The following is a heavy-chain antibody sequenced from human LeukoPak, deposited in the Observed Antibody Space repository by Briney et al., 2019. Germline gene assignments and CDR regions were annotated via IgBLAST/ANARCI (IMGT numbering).Heavy chain of an antibody. Sequence: ASVKVSCKASGYTFTSYAMNWVRQAPGQGLEWMGWINTNTGNPTYAQGFTGRFVFSLDTSVSTAYLQISSLKAEDTAVYYCVPSHYDSGGYALSFDYWGQGTLVTVSS. J-gene: IGHJ4*02. CDR2: INTNTGNP. D-gene: IGHD3-22*01. V-gene: IGHV7-4-1*02. CDR3: VPSHYDSGGYALSFDY. CDR1: GYTFTSYA.